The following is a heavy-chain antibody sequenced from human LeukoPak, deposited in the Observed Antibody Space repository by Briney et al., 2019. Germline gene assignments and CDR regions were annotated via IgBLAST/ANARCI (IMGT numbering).Heavy chain of an antibody. D-gene: IGHD3-3*01. V-gene: IGHV3-11*03. Sequence: GGSLRLSCAASGFTFSDYYMSWIRQAPGKGLEWVSYISSSSSYTNYADSVKGRFTISRDNSKNTLYLQMNSLRAEDTAVYYCAKRSVEWLLYFDYWGQGTLVTVSS. CDR3: AKRSVEWLLYFDY. CDR1: GFTFSDYY. J-gene: IGHJ4*02. CDR2: ISSSSSYT.